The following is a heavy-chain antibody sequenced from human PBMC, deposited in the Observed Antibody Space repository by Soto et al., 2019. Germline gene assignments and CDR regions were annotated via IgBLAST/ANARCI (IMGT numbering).Heavy chain of an antibody. J-gene: IGHJ6*02. V-gene: IGHV1-8*01. D-gene: IGHD3-16*01. Sequence: QVPLVQSGAEVKKPGASVKVSCKASGYTFTSYDIHWVRQATGQGLEWLGWMNPNSGNTAYAQKFQGRVTMTRNTSISTAYMELSSLRSEDTAVYDCARERSYGMDVWGQGTTVTVSS. CDR2: MNPNSGNT. CDR1: GYTFTSYD. CDR3: ARERSYGMDV.